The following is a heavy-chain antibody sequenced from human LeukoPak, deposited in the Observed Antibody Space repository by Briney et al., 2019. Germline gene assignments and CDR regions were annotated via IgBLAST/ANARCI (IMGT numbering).Heavy chain of an antibody. V-gene: IGHV1-2*02. D-gene: IGHD6-19*01. Sequence: ASVKVSCKASGYTFTRYGISWVRQAPGQGLEWMGWINPNRGDTKPAQKFQGRVTMTRDTSISVAYMELSSLQSDDTAVYYCARNPDEHWLDESENWYFDLWGSGTLVTVSS. CDR1: GYTFTRYG. J-gene: IGHJ2*01. CDR2: INPNRGDT. CDR3: ARNPDEHWLDESENWYFDL.